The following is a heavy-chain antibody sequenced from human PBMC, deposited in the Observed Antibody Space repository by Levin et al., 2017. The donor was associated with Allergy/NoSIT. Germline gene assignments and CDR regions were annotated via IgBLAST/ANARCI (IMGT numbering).Heavy chain of an antibody. CDR1: GSFSGYY. Sequence: SETLSLTCGVHGSFSGYYWSWIRQPPGKGLEWIGEISHSGSTNYNASLKSRVTISVDTSKNQFSLRLSSVTAADTAVYYCARIWFGEFRDVCDIWGQGTMVTVSS. CDR3: ARIWFGEFRDVCDI. D-gene: IGHD3-10*01. CDR2: ISHSGST. J-gene: IGHJ3*02. V-gene: IGHV4-34*01.